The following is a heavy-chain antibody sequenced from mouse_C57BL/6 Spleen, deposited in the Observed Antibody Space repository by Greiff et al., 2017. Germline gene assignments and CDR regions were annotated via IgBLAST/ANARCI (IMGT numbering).Heavy chain of an antibody. Sequence: EVKLVESGGDLMKPGGSLKLSCAASGFTFSSYGMSWVRQTPDKRLEWVATISSGGSYTYYPDSVKGRFTISRDNAKNTLYLQMSSLKSEDTAMYYCARHENPHPYYGSSYLDYWGQGTTLTVSS. D-gene: IGHD1-1*01. CDR2: ISSGGSYT. J-gene: IGHJ2*01. V-gene: IGHV5-6*01. CDR1: GFTFSSYG. CDR3: ARHENPHPYYGSSYLDY.